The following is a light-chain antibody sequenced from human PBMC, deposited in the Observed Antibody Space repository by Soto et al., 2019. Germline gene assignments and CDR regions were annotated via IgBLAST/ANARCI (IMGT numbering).Light chain of an antibody. J-gene: IGKJ1*01. Sequence: EIVMTQSPATLSVSPGERATLSCRASQSVNSNLAWYQQKPGQAPRLLIYGASSRATGIPARFSGSGSGTDFTLTISRLEPEDFAVYYCQQYGGSPRTFGQGTKVDIK. V-gene: IGKV3-15*01. CDR3: QQYGGSPRT. CDR2: GAS. CDR1: QSVNSN.